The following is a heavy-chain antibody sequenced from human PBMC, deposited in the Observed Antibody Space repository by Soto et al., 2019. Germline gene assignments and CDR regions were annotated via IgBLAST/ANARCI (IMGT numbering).Heavy chain of an antibody. J-gene: IGHJ4*02. V-gene: IGHV1-69*06. CDR3: AIFLEWPPSTAFDY. CDR2: IIPIFGTA. D-gene: IGHD3-3*01. CDR1: GGTFSSYS. Sequence: SVKVSCKASGGTFSSYSISWVRQAPGQGLEWMGGIIPIFGTANYAQKFQGRVTITADKSTGTAYMELSSLRSEDTAVYYCAIFLEWPPSTAFDYWGQGTLVTVSS.